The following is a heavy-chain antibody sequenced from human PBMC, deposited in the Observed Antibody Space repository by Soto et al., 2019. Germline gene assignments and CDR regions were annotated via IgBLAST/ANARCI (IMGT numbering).Heavy chain of an antibody. CDR2: INIGSGNT. D-gene: IGHD2-21*02. Sequence: QVQLVQSGAEEKKPGASVKVSCKASGYAFSSYAMHWVRQAPGQGLEWMGWINIGSGNTEYSQNFQDRITITRDTAASTVYMELSSLSSEDTAVYYCARDGGDCGYRLIYYYYIGLDVWGQGTTVSVSS. V-gene: IGHV1-3*05. CDR1: GYAFSSYA. J-gene: IGHJ6*02. CDR3: ARDGGDCGYRLIYYYYIGLDV.